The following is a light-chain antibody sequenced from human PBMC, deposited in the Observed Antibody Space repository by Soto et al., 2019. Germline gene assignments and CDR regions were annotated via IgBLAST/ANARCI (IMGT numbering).Light chain of an antibody. CDR1: QSVDTY. Sequence: LTQSPAILSLSPGERATLSCTASQSVDTYIAWYQQRPGQPPRLLIHDTSHRASGVPARFRGSGSGTDFILISTRLEAEYFGDYCCQQRRNWVSFGPGTRL. CDR3: QQRRNWVS. J-gene: IGKJ3*01. CDR2: DTS. V-gene: IGKV3-11*01.